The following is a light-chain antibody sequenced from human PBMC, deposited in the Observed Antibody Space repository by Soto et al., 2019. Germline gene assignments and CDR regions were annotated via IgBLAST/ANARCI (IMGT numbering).Light chain of an antibody. CDR1: SSDVGRYND. V-gene: IGLV2-14*01. CDR3: SSYTSISTRV. J-gene: IGLJ3*02. CDR2: AVS. Sequence: QSVLTQPASVSGSPGQSLTISCTGTSSDVGRYNDVSWYQQHPGKAPKLMIYAVSNRPSGVSNRFSGSKSGNTASLTISGLQAEDEANYYCSSYTSISTRVFGGGTQLTVL.